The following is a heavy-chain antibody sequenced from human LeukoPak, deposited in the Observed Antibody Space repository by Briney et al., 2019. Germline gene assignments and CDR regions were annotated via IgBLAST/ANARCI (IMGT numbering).Heavy chain of an antibody. V-gene: IGHV1-18*01. CDR1: GYICTSHG. Sequence: GASVKVSCKASGYICTSHGISWVRQAPGQGLEWMGWISVYNGNTNYAQKFQGRVTMTTDTTTSTAYTELRSLRSDDTAVYYCARDGRGEQCRRGVCVHYYGMDVWGQGTTVTVSS. CDR2: ISVYNGNT. D-gene: IGHD6-19*01. J-gene: IGHJ6*02. CDR3: ARDGRGEQCRRGVCVHYYGMDV.